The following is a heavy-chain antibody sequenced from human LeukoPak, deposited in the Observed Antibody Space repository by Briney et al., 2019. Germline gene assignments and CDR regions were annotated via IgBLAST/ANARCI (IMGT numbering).Heavy chain of an antibody. J-gene: IGHJ4*02. Sequence: SETLSLTCTVSGDSISGFYWSWIRQPAGKGLQWIGRISTSGSTNYNPSLKSRVTMSVDRSTNEFSLTVRSVTAADTAVYYCARECSGGSCYRPFDYWGQGTLVTVSS. D-gene: IGHD2-15*01. V-gene: IGHV4-4*07. CDR1: GDSISGFY. CDR3: ARECSGGSCYRPFDY. CDR2: ISTSGST.